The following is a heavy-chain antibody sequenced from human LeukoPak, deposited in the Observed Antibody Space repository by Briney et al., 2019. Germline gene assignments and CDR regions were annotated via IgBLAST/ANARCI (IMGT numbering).Heavy chain of an antibody. CDR2: IYDSGST. Sequence: SETLSLTCTVSGGSIRSSYYYWGWIRQPPGKGLEWIGSIYDSGSTYYNPSLKSRVTISVDTSKNQFSLKLSSVTAADTAVYYCASTPKLDIVVVPAAITWFDPWGQGTLVTVSS. V-gene: IGHV4-39*07. CDR3: ASTPKLDIVVVPAAITWFDP. J-gene: IGHJ5*02. D-gene: IGHD2-2*01. CDR1: GGSIRSSYYY.